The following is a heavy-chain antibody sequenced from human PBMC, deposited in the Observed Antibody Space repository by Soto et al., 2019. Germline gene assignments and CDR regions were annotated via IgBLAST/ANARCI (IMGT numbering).Heavy chain of an antibody. CDR1: GGSISNDDFY. D-gene: IGHD4-17*01. CDR3: ARATTVTSSFFYYGLDV. J-gene: IGHJ6*02. V-gene: IGHV4-30-4*08. CDR2: IYYNGNT. Sequence: QVQLQESGPGLVKPSQTLSLTCTVSGGSISNDDFYWSWIRQPPGKGLEWIGHIYYNGNTYYNPSLKSRLTMSLDTSQNQFSLHLSSVIAADSASYFCARATTVTSSFFYYGLDVRGQGTTVTVSS.